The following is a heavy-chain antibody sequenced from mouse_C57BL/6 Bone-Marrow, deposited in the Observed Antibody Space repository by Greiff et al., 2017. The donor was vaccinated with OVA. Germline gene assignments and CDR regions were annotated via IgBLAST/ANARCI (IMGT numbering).Heavy chain of an antibody. V-gene: IGHV1-82*01. CDR2: IYPGDGDT. CDR1: GYAFSSSW. CDR3: ARDGYYFDY. D-gene: IGHD2-3*01. Sequence: QVQLQQSGPELVKPGASVKISCKASGYAFSSSWMNWVKQRPGQGLEWIGRIYPGDGDTNYNGKFKGKATLTADKSSSTAYMQLSSLTSEDSAVYFCARDGYYFDYWGQGTTLTVSS. J-gene: IGHJ2*01.